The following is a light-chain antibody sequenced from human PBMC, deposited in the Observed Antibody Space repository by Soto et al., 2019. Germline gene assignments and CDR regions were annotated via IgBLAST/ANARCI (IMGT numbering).Light chain of an antibody. CDR3: QQYNKYPFS. CDR2: KAS. CDR1: QSISSW. Sequence: DIQMTQSPSTLSASVGDRVTITCRASQSISSWLAWYQQKPGKAPKLLIYKASSLESGVLSRFSGSGSGTELTPAISTLQPDDFATYCCQQYNKYPFSFGPGTKVDIK. J-gene: IGKJ3*01. V-gene: IGKV1-5*03.